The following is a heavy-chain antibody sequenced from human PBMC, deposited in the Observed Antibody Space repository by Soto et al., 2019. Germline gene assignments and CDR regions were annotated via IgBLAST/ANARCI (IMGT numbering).Heavy chain of an antibody. V-gene: IGHV4-31*03. CDR2: IYYSGST. Sequence: SETLSLTCTVSGGSISSGGYYWSWIRQHPGKGLEWIGYIYYSGSTYYNPSLKSRVTISVDTSKNQFSLKLSSVTAADTAAYYCARGITMVRGVITLCFDPWGQGTLVTVSS. CDR3: ARGITMVRGVITLCFDP. D-gene: IGHD3-10*01. J-gene: IGHJ5*02. CDR1: GGSISSGGYY.